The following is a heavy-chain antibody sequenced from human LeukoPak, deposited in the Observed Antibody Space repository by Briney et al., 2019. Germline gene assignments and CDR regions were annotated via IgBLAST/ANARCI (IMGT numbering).Heavy chain of an antibody. CDR3: AKDLGCSGGSCYSDAFDI. CDR2: ISGSGGST. J-gene: IGHJ3*02. V-gene: IGHV3-23*01. Sequence: GGSLRLSCAASGFTFSSYGMTWVRQAPGKGLEWVSAISGSGGSTYYADSVKGRFTISRDNSKNTLYLQMNSLRAEDTAVYYCAKDLGCSGGSCYSDAFDIWGQGTMVTVSS. CDR1: GFTFSSYG. D-gene: IGHD2-15*01.